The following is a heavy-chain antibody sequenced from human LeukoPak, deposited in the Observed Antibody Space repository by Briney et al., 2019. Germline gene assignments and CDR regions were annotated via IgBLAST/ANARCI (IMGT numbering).Heavy chain of an antibody. Sequence: SETLSLTCAVYGGSFSGYYWSWIRQPPGKGLEWIGEINHSGSTNYNPSLKGRVTISLDTSKNQFSLNLTSVTASDTAVYYCARADIYYHSGGLDAWGQGTTVTVFS. CDR3: ARADIYYHSGGLDA. D-gene: IGHD3-10*01. J-gene: IGHJ6*02. V-gene: IGHV4-34*01. CDR2: INHSGST. CDR1: GGSFSGYY.